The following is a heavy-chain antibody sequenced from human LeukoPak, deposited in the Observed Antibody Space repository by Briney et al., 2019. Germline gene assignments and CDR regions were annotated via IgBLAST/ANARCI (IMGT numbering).Heavy chain of an antibody. D-gene: IGHD3-3*01. CDR3: ARGGGITIFGVVPDY. CDR2: IYYSGST. CDR1: GGSISSYY. Sequence: SETLSLTFSVSGGSISSYYWSWIRQPPGKGLEWIGYIYYSGSTNYNPSLKSRVTISVDTSKNQFSLKLSSVTAADTAVYYCARGGGITIFGVVPDYWGQGTLVTVSS. V-gene: IGHV4-59*01. J-gene: IGHJ4*02.